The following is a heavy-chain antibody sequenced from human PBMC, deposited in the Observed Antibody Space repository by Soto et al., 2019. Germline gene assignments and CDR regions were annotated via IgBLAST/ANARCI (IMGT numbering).Heavy chain of an antibody. CDR1: GYTFTSYA. CDR3: ARERRYYGSGSPYYFDY. Sequence: ASVKVSCKASGYTFTSYAMHWVRQAPGQRFEWMGWINAGNGNTKYSQKFQGRVTITRDTSASTAYMELSSLRSEDTAVYYCARERRYYGSGSPYYFDYWGQGTLVTVSS. D-gene: IGHD3-10*01. V-gene: IGHV1-3*01. CDR2: INAGNGNT. J-gene: IGHJ4*02.